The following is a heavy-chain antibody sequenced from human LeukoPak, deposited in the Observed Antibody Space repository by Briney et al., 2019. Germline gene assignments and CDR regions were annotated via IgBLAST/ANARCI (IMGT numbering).Heavy chain of an antibody. CDR1: GFTFSSYG. Sequence: SGGSLRLSCAASGFTFSSYGMHWVRQAPGKGLEWVAVTSYDGSNKYYADSVKGRFTISRDNSKNTLYLQMNSLRAEDTAVYYCAKDSPSDDYGEHWGQGTLVTVSS. D-gene: IGHD4-17*01. J-gene: IGHJ1*01. CDR3: AKDSPSDDYGEH. CDR2: TSYDGSNK. V-gene: IGHV3-30*18.